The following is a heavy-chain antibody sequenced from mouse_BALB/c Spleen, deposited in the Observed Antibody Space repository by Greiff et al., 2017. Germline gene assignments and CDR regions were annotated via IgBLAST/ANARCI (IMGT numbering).Heavy chain of an antibody. D-gene: IGHD1-1*01. J-gene: IGHJ2*01. CDR3: ARDITTVEGYFDY. Sequence: EVKLVESGGGLVQPGGSLRLSCATSGFTFTDYYMSWVRQPPGKALEWLGFIRNKANGYTTEHSASVKGRFTISRDNSQSILYLQMNTLRAEDSATYYCARDITTVEGYFDYWGQGTTLTVSS. CDR1: GFTFTDYY. CDR2: IRNKANGYTT. V-gene: IGHV7-3*02.